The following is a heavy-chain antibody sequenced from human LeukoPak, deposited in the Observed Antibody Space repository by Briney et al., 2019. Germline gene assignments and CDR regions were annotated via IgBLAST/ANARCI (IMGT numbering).Heavy chain of an antibody. CDR3: ARDLTRRIAVAGTGASSMDV. J-gene: IGHJ6*03. CDR1: GFTFSSYS. Sequence: PGGSLRLSCAASGFTFSSYSMNWVRQAPGKGLEWVANIKQDGSEKYYVDSVKGRFTISRDNAKNSLYLQMNSLRAEDTAVYYCARDLTRRIAVAGTGASSMDVWGIGTTVTVSS. V-gene: IGHV3-7*01. D-gene: IGHD6-19*01. CDR2: IKQDGSEK.